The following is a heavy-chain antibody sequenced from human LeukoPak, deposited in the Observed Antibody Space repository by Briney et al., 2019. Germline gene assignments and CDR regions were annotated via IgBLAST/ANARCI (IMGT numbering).Heavy chain of an antibody. Sequence: GGSLRLSCSASGFTFSDYYMSWIRQAPGKGLEWVSYISTSSGSTIYYADSVKGRFTISRDNTKNSLYLQMNSLRAEDTAVYYCASRRRGSGSCLFDDWGQGTLVTVSS. CDR2: ISTSSGSTI. CDR1: GFTFSDYY. D-gene: IGHD3-10*01. V-gene: IGHV3-11*01. CDR3: ASRRRGSGSCLFDD. J-gene: IGHJ5*02.